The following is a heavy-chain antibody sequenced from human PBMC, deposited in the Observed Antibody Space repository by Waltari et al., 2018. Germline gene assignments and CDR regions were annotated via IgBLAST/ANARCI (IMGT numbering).Heavy chain of an antibody. CDR1: GGSISRSAYY. CDR3: ARRGDWLPLDAFDS. Sequence: QLQLQESGPGLVKSSETLSLTCTVSGGSISRSAYYWVWPRQPPGKELEWIGSIYPGGDTYYHSSLESRVRLSVDRSSNHFSMRLRSVTAADTAVYYCARRGDWLPLDAFDSWGQGTVVTVSS. J-gene: IGHJ3*02. CDR2: IYPGGDT. V-gene: IGHV4-39*02. D-gene: IGHD2-15*01.